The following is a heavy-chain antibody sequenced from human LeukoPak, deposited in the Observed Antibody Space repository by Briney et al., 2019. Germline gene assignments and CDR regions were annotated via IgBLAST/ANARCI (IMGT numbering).Heavy chain of an antibody. CDR3: ARHGGYIYLNWFDP. Sequence: PSETLSLTCTVSGGAISGGSYYWAWIRQPPGKGLEWIGTASYSGTTYYKLSLKSRVTISVDTSKNQFSPYLNSVTAADTAVYYCARHGGYIYLNWFDPWGQGTLVTVSS. V-gene: IGHV4-39*01. CDR2: ASYSGTT. CDR1: GGAISGGSYY. J-gene: IGHJ5*01. D-gene: IGHD6-19*01.